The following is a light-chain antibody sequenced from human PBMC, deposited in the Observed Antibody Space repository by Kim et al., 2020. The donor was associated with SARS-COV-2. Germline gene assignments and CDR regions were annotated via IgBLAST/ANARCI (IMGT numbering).Light chain of an antibody. CDR2: DVS. Sequence: LTQPASVSGSPGQSITISCTGTSSDVGGYNYVSWYQQHPGKAPKLMIYDVSNRPSGVSNRFSGSKSGNTASLTISGLQAEDEADYYCNSYTSSSTLVFGGGTQLTVL. CDR3: NSYTSSSTLV. J-gene: IGLJ2*01. V-gene: IGLV2-14*03. CDR1: SSDVGGYNY.